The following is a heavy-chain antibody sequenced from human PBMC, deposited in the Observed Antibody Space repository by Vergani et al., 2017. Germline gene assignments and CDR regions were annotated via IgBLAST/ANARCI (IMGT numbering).Heavy chain of an antibody. J-gene: IGHJ4*02. CDR1: GGSLSGYF. CDR2: ITAIGSA. Sequence: QVHLQQRGAGVLKLSETLSLTCGVIGGSLSGYFWSWIRQSPGRGLEWIGEITAIGSAKYSPSATSRVTISVETSRGEFTLTVTSVTAADTGLYFCASRRPRLNLGSKSNAGTFDSWGQGTLVTVSS. V-gene: IGHV4-34*02. CDR3: ASRRPRLNLGSKSNAGTFDS. D-gene: IGHD3-10*01.